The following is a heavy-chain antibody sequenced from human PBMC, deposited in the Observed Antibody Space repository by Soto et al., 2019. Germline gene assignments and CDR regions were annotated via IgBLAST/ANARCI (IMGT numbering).Heavy chain of an antibody. CDR2: IDQSGGHPTGST. J-gene: IGHJ2*01. Sequence: QVQLHQWGTELLKPSETLSLTCAVDGGSFRGFYWNWIRQTPGKGLEWIGEIDQSGGHPTGSTNDTPSRKSLVIISGDTSKNQMALELNSVTAADTALYYCARCLKVGTTIYWYFDLWGRGTLVTVSS. CDR3: ARCLKVGTTIYWYFDL. V-gene: IGHV4-34*01. CDR1: GGSFRGFY. D-gene: IGHD1-26*01.